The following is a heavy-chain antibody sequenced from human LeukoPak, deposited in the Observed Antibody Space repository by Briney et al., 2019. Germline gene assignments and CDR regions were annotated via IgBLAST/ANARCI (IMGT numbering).Heavy chain of an antibody. Sequence: PSETLSLTCTVSGGSISSGGYYWSWIRQHPGKGLEWIGYIYYSGSTYYNPSLKSRVTMSVDTSKKQFSLNLSSLTAADTAVYYCARGGTAVVTPYAFDIWGQGTMVTVSS. V-gene: IGHV4-31*03. CDR2: IYYSGST. CDR1: GGSISSGGYY. D-gene: IGHD4-23*01. CDR3: ARGGTAVVTPYAFDI. J-gene: IGHJ3*02.